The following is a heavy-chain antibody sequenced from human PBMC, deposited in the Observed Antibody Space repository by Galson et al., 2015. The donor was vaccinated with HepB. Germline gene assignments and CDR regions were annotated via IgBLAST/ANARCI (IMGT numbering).Heavy chain of an antibody. D-gene: IGHD3-22*01. CDR2: TYYRSKWYN. J-gene: IGHJ4*02. Sequence: CAISGDSVSSDGATWNWIRQSPSRGLEWLGRTYYRSKWYNDYALSVRSRIIINPDTSKNQFSLQLNSVTAADTAVYYCARVPDYYDSSGQPAYFDYWGQGTLVTVSS. V-gene: IGHV6-1*01. CDR3: ARVPDYYDSSGQPAYFDY. CDR1: GDSVSSDGAT.